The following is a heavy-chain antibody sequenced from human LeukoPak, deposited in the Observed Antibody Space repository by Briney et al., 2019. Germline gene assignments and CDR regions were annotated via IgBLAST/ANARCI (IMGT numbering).Heavy chain of an antibody. D-gene: IGHD2-2*01. V-gene: IGHV3-48*01. J-gene: IGHJ6*02. CDR3: ARDPHRYCSSTSCYYYYYGMDV. CDR2: ISSSSSTI. Sequence: RGSLRLSCAASGFTFSSYSMNWVRQAPGKGLEWVSYISSSSSTIYHADSVKGRFTISRDNAKNSLYLQMNSLRAEDTAVYYCARDPHRYCSSTSCYYYYYGMDVWGQGTTVTVSS. CDR1: GFTFSSYS.